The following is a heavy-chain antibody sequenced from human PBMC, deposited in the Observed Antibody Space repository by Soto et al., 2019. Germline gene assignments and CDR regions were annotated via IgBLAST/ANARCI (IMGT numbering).Heavy chain of an antibody. D-gene: IGHD3-16*01. CDR3: ASNTRYDPPDY. Sequence: GGSLRLSCAASGFTFGSYAMSWVRQAPGKGLAWVSGISVSGGSTYYADSVKGRFTISRGNSKNTLYLQMNSLRAEDTAVYYCASNTRYDPPDYWGQGTLVTVSS. V-gene: IGHV3-23*01. CDR1: GFTFGSYA. J-gene: IGHJ4*02. CDR2: ISVSGGST.